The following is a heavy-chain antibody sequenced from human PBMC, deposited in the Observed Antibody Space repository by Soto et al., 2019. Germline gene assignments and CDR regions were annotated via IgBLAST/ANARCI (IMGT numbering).Heavy chain of an antibody. J-gene: IGHJ4*02. V-gene: IGHV2-5*02. CDR3: AHKGDGYRGFKY. CDR2: IYWDDDK. CDR1: GFSLFTSGVG. Sequence: QITLKESGPTLVKPTQTLTLTCTLSGFSLFTSGVGVGWIRQPPGEALEWLALIYWDDDKRYSPILRSRLTITKDTSKNQVVLTVTNMEPVDTATNYCAHKGDGYRGFKYWGQGTLVTVSS. D-gene: IGHD5-12*01.